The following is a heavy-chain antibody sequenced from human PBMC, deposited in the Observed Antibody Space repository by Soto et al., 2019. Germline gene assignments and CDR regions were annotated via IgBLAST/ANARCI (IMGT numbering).Heavy chain of an antibody. J-gene: IGHJ5*02. D-gene: IGHD1-1*01. CDR1: GFSFSTYG. CDR2: VSGGSGVT. V-gene: IGHV3-23*01. Sequence: PGGSLRLSCVVSGFSFSTYGVTWVRQAPGKGLEWVCGVSGGSGVTHYTDSVKGRFTISGDDSKNTVYLQMHSLRGEDTAVYYCTRWNGYGDLWGQGTLVTVS. CDR3: TRWNGYGDL.